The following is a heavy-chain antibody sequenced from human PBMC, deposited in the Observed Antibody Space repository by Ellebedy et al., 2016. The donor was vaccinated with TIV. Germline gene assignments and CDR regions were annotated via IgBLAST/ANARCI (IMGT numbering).Heavy chain of an antibody. CDR2: ISGYNGNT. V-gene: IGHV1-18*01. CDR1: GYKFTSYG. Sequence: AASVKVSCKGSGYKFTSYGISWVRQAPGQGLEWVAWISGYNGNTDYAQKFRGRVTTTTDTSTSTAYLEVRSLRSDDTAVYYCAREFSALWFGESLSGMDVWGQGTTVTVSS. CDR3: AREFSALWFGESLSGMDV. J-gene: IGHJ6*02. D-gene: IGHD3-10*01.